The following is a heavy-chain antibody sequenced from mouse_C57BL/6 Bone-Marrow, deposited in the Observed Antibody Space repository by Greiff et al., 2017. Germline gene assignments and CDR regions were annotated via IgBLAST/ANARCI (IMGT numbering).Heavy chain of an antibody. D-gene: IGHD1-1*01. Sequence: DVKLQESGGGLVKPGGSLKLSCAASGFTFSDYGMHWVRQAPEKGLEWVAYISSGSSTIYYADTVKGRFTISRDNAKNTLFLQMTSLRSEDTAMYYGARADYYGSSWYFDIWGTGTTVTVSS. V-gene: IGHV5-17*01. CDR1: GFTFSDYG. CDR2: ISSGSSTI. CDR3: ARADYYGSSWYFDI. J-gene: IGHJ1*03.